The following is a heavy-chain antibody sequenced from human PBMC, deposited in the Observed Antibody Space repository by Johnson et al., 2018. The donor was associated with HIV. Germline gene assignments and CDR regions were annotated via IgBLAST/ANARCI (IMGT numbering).Heavy chain of an antibody. CDR2: VNPNGGST. D-gene: IGHD5-12*01. V-gene: IGHV3-25*05. CDR1: QFTFSSYY. J-gene: IGHJ3*01. CDR3: VRGGDNYFRWLRSGFDL. Sequence: VQLVESGGGLAKPAWSPRLSCAASQFTFSSYYMNCVRQAPGNGLELVGQVNPNGGSTYLIDSGKDRFNTSRDNAKNTLHLQMNSLRAEDTAVYYCVRGGDNYFRWLRSGFDLWGQGTKVTVSS.